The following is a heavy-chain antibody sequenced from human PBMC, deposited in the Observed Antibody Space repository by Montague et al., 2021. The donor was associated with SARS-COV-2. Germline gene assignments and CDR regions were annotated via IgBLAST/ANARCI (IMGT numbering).Heavy chain of an antibody. CDR3: ARHGPFVVVCAIHDTFDI. V-gene: IGHV4-59*08. J-gene: IGHJ3*02. D-gene: IGHD2-21*01. Sequence: SETLSLTCTVSGGSISTYYWSWIRQPPGKGLEWIGYIYYSGSTNYNPSLKSRVTISVDTSKNQFSLKLSSVTAADTAVYYCARHGPFVVVCAIHDTFDILGLGTMLSVFS. CDR1: GGSISTYY. CDR2: IYYSGST.